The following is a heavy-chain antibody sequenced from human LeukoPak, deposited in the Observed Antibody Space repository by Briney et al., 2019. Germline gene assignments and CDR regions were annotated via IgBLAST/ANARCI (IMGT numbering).Heavy chain of an antibody. J-gene: IGHJ3*02. D-gene: IGHD3-22*01. CDR2: ISGNGGST. V-gene: IGHV3-23*01. CDR1: GFTFSSYA. CDR3: AKVRRGYYDSSGYYSNDAFDI. Sequence: GGSLRLSCAAYGFTFSSYAMSWVRQAPGKGLEWVSGISGNGGSTYYADSVKGRFTISRDNSKNMLYLQMNSLRAEDTAVYYCAKVRRGYYDSSGYYSNDAFDIWGQGTMVTVSS.